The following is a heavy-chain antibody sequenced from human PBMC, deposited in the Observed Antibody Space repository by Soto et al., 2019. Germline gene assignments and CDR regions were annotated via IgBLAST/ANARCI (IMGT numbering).Heavy chain of an antibody. CDR1: GGTFSSYA. V-gene: IGHV1-69*01. J-gene: IGHJ4*02. CDR2: IIPIFGTA. CDR3: AGGRGDGYDERYYFDD. D-gene: IGHD5-12*01. Sequence: QVQLVQSGAEVKKPGSSVKVSCKASGGTFSSYAISWVRQAPGQGLEWMGGIIPIFGTANYAQKFQGRVTITADEATTTAYMELSSRRCEDTAVYYCAGGRGDGYDERYYFDDWGQGTLVTVSS.